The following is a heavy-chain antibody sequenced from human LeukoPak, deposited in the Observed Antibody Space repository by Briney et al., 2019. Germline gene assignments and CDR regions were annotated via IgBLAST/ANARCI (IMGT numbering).Heavy chain of an antibody. CDR3: ATVTRWIAAAGLYT. Sequence: ASVKVSCKVSGYTLTELSMHWVRQAPGKGLEWMGGFDPEDGETIYAQKFQGRVTMTEDTSTDTAYMELSSLRSEDTAVYYCATVTRWIAAAGLYTWGQGTMVTVSS. CDR1: GYTLTELS. J-gene: IGHJ3*02. CDR2: FDPEDGET. V-gene: IGHV1-24*01. D-gene: IGHD6-13*01.